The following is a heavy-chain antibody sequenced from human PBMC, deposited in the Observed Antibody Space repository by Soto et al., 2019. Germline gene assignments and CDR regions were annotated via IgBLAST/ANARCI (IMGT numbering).Heavy chain of an antibody. CDR2: INPNGGST. V-gene: IGHV1-46*01. CDR3: ARESEDLTSNFDY. J-gene: IGHJ4*02. Sequence: ASVKVSCKAPGDTFTSYYMHWVRQAPGHGLEWMGVINPNGGSTRFAQKFQGRFTISRDNAKDSLYLEMNSLRAEDTAVYYCARESEDLTSNFDYWGQGTLVTVSS. CDR1: GDTFTSYY.